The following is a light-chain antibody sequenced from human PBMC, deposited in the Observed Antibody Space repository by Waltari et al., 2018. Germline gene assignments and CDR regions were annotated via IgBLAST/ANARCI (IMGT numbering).Light chain of an antibody. Sequence: EIVLTQSPGTLSLSPGERATLSCRASQNIGRYLVWYQQKPGQAPRLIIHGASSRATGFPDRFSGSGSGTDFTLTISSLKPEDSAVYYCQQYDGSVLTFGGGTKVEI. CDR2: GAS. CDR1: QNIGRY. V-gene: IGKV3-20*01. J-gene: IGKJ4*01. CDR3: QQYDGSVLT.